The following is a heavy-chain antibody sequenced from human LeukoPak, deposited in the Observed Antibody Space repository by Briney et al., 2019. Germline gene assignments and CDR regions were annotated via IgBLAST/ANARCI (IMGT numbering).Heavy chain of an antibody. CDR3: ATGFTSTSHDGY. D-gene: IGHD2/OR15-2a*01. V-gene: IGHV3-15*01. Sequence: GGSLRLSCAASGFTFSSAWMTWVRQTPGKGLEWVGRIKQIKNGGTTDYAAPVKDRFTISRDDSINTLYLQMNSLKTEDTAAYYCATGFTSTSHDGYWGQGTLVTVSS. J-gene: IGHJ4*02. CDR2: IKQIKNGGTT. CDR1: GFTFSSAW.